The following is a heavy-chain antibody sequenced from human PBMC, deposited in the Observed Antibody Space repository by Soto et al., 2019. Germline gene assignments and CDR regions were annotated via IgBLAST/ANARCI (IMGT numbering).Heavy chain of an antibody. J-gene: IGHJ4*02. Sequence: LSLTCTVSGGSISSGDYYWSWIRQPPGKGLEWIGYIYYSGSTYYNPSLKSRVTISVDTSKNQFSLKLSSVTAADTAVYYCAREPLGDYVGYWGQGTLVTVSS. CDR3: AREPLGDYVGY. D-gene: IGHD2-15*01. CDR2: IYYSGST. V-gene: IGHV4-30-4*01. CDR1: GGSISSGDYY.